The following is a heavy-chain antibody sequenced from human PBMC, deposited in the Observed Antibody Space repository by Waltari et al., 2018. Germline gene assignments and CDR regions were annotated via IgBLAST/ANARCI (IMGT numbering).Heavy chain of an antibody. CDR1: GFTFSSYA. Sequence: QVQLVESGGGVVQPGRSLRLSCAASGFTFSSYAMHWVRQAPGKGLEWVVVISYDGSNKYYADAVKDRCTVSRDNSKNTLVLQMNSLRGEDTAVYYCAKGANTYGTSLWGQGTLVTVSS. V-gene: IGHV3-30*07. CDR3: AKGANTYGTSL. D-gene: IGHD5-18*01. J-gene: IGHJ4*02. CDR2: ISYDGSNK.